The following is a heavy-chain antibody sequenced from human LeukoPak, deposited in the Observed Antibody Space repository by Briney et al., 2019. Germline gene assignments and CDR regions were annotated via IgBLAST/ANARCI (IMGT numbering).Heavy chain of an antibody. J-gene: IGHJ3*02. CDR2: VYYSGST. Sequence: SETLTLTSTVSGGSISTYYWSWIRQPPGKGLEWIGCVYYSGSTNYNPSLKSRGTMSVDTSKNQFSLKLSSVTAADTAVYYCARGSITVVPAFDIWGQGTMVTVSS. CDR1: GGSISTYY. CDR3: ARGSITVVPAFDI. D-gene: IGHD4-23*01. V-gene: IGHV4-59*12.